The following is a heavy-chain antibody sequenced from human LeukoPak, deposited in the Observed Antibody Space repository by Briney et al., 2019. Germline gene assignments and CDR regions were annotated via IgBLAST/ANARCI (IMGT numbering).Heavy chain of an antibody. CDR1: GLTFTSYS. Sequence: GGSLRLSCAASGLTFTSYSMNWVRQAPGKGLEWVSTISGGGGSTYYADSVKGRFTISRDNSKNTLYLQVNSLRAEDTAVYYCAKGGKWDVTPFDYWGQGTLVTVSS. V-gene: IGHV3-23*01. CDR2: ISGGGGST. D-gene: IGHD1-26*01. CDR3: AKGGKWDVTPFDY. J-gene: IGHJ4*02.